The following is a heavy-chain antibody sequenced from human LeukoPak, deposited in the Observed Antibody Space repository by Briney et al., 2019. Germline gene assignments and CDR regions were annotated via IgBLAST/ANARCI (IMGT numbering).Heavy chain of an antibody. CDR3: ARWNYDSLTGYYIDY. V-gene: IGHV3-7*01. J-gene: IGHJ4*02. D-gene: IGHD3-9*01. Sequence: GGSLRLSCAASGFTFGTHWMTWVRQAPGKGLEWEANIQPDGTAKEYVGSVKGRFSIPRDNAENSVYLQMNSLRAEDTAVYYCARWNYDSLTGYYIDYWGQGTLVAVSS. CDR1: GFTFGTHW. CDR2: IQPDGTAK.